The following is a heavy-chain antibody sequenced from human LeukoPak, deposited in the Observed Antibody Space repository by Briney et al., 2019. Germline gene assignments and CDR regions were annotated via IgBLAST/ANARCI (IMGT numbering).Heavy chain of an antibody. J-gene: IGHJ4*02. CDR2: ISGSSSYI. Sequence: GGSLRLSCAASGFTFSSYSMNWVRQTPGKGLEWVSSISGSSSYIYYADSVKGRFTISRDNAKNSLYLQMNSLRAEDTAIYYCARGPPLGYWGQGTLVTVSS. CDR3: ARGPPLGY. V-gene: IGHV3-21*01. CDR1: GFTFSSYS. D-gene: IGHD3-16*01.